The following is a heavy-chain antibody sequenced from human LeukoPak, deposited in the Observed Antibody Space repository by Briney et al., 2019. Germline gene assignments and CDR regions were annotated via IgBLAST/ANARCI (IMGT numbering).Heavy chain of an antibody. CDR3: AGANVVPAGDFDY. J-gene: IGHJ4*02. D-gene: IGHD2-2*01. V-gene: IGHV1-69*02. CDR1: GGTFSSYT. Sequence: SVKVSCKASGGTFSSYTISWVRQAPGQGLEWMGRIIPILGIANYAQKFQGRVTITADKSTSTAYMELSSLRSEDTAVYYCAGANVVPAGDFDYWGQGTLVTVSS. CDR2: IIPILGIA.